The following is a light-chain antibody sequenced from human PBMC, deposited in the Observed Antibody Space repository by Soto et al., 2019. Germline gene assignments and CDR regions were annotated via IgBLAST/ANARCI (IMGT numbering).Light chain of an antibody. Sequence: EIVLTQSPGTLSLSPGERATLSCRASQSVSSSYLAWYQQKPGQAPRLLIYGASSRATGIPDRFSGSGSGTDFTLTISRLEPEDFAVYYCQQYCSSSYTLGQGTQLEIK. CDR3: QQYCSSSYT. J-gene: IGKJ2*01. CDR2: GAS. CDR1: QSVSSSY. V-gene: IGKV3-20*01.